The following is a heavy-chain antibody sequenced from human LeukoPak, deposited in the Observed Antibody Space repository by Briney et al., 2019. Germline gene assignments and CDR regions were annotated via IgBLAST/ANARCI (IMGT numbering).Heavy chain of an antibody. Sequence: SGTLSLTCTVSGGSISSGGYYWSWIRQHPGKGLEWIGYIYYSGSTYYNPSLKSRVTISVDTSKNQFSLKLSSVTAADTAVYYCARCCYDFWSGYAGGPWGQGTLVTVSS. D-gene: IGHD3-3*01. CDR1: GGSISSGGYY. J-gene: IGHJ5*02. CDR2: IYYSGST. V-gene: IGHV4-31*03. CDR3: ARCCYDFWSGYAGGP.